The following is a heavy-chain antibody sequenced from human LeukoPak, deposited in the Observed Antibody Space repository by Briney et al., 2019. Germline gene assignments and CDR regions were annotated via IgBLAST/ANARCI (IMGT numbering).Heavy chain of an antibody. D-gene: IGHD2-15*01. J-gene: IGHJ4*02. V-gene: IGHV3-23*01. CDR3: AKAPPPYCSGGTCYFDY. Sequence: PGGSLRLSCAASGFTFNNYAMSWVRQAPGKGLEWVSGISGSGGSTYYADSVKGRFTISRDNSKNTLYLQMNSLRAEDTAVYYCAKAPPPYCSGGTCYFDYWGQGTPVTVSS. CDR2: ISGSGGST. CDR1: GFTFNNYA.